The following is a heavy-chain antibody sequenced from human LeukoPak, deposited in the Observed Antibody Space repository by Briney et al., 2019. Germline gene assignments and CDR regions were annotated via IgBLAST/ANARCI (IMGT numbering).Heavy chain of an antibody. D-gene: IGHD6-13*01. J-gene: IGHJ4*02. CDR3: ARDGVYSSSWYVDY. CDR2: INPNSSGT. Sequence: ASVKVSCKASGYTFTAYYIHWVRQAPGQGLEWMGWINPNSSGTNYAQKFQGRVTMTRDTSISTAYMELSGLRSDDTAVYYCARDGVYSSSWYVDYWGQGTLVTVSS. CDR1: GYTFTAYY. V-gene: IGHV1-2*02.